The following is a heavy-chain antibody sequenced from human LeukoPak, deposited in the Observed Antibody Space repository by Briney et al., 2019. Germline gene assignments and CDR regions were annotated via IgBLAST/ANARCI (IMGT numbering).Heavy chain of an antibody. V-gene: IGHV4-59*08. J-gene: IGHJ4*02. CDR1: GGSISSYY. CDR2: IYNSGST. D-gene: IGHD3-10*01. CDR3: ARQRHSGSYYNVDY. Sequence: SETLSLTCTVSGGSISSYYWSWIRQPPGKGLEWIGYIYNSGSTNYNPSLKSRVTISVDTSKSQFSLRLSSVTAADTAVYYCARQRHSGSYYNVDYWGQGTLVTVSS.